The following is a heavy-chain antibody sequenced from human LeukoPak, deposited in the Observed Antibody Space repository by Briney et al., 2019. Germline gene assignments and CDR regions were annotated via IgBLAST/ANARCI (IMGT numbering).Heavy chain of an antibody. CDR1: GFTFSSYG. V-gene: IGHV3-23*01. J-gene: IGHJ4*02. CDR3: ARDLGGYSYGSHFDY. Sequence: GGSLRLSCAASGFTFSSYGMSWVRQAPGKGLEWVSGISGSGDSIYYADSVKGRFTISRDNAKNSLYLQMNSLRAEDTAVYYCARDLGGYSYGSHFDYWGQGTLVTVSS. D-gene: IGHD5-18*01. CDR2: ISGSGDSI.